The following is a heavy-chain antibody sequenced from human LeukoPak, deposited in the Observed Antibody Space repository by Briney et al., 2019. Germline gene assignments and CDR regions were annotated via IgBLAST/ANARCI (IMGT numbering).Heavy chain of an antibody. CDR3: AKDLMPGDFRASYAMDV. D-gene: IGHD7-27*01. V-gene: IGHV3-23*01. CDR2: ISSSGGST. J-gene: IGHJ6*02. CDR1: EFTFSSCA. Sequence: GGSLRLSCAASEFTFSSCAMSWVRQAPGKGLEWVSGISSSGGSTFYAGSVKGRFTISRDNSKYTLYLQMNSLRADDTAVYYCAKDLMPGDFRASYAMDVWGQGTTVTVSS.